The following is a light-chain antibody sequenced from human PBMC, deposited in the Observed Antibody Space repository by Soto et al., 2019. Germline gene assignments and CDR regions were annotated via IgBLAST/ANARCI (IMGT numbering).Light chain of an antibody. Sequence: EIVMTQSPATLSVSPGDRATLSCRASQSVSSNLAWYQQKPGQAPRLLIYGASTRATGIPARFSGSGSGTEFTLTISSLQYEDVAVYYCQQYNNWPPSTFGGGTKVEIK. CDR3: QQYNNWPPST. J-gene: IGKJ4*01. CDR1: QSVSSN. CDR2: GAS. V-gene: IGKV3-15*01.